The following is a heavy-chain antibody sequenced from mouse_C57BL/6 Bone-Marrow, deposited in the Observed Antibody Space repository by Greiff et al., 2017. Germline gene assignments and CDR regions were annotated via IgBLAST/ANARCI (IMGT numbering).Heavy chain of an antibody. CDR1: GYTFTSYW. CDR2: IYPSDSET. Sequence: QVQLQQPGAELVRPGSSVKLSCKASGYTFTSYWMDWVKQRPGQGLEWIGNIYPSDSETHYNQKFKDKATLTVDKSSSTAYMQLSSLTSEDSAVYYWAKLYYSKRYYAMDYWGQGTSVTVSS. D-gene: IGHD2-5*01. J-gene: IGHJ4*01. V-gene: IGHV1-61*01. CDR3: AKLYYSKRYYAMDY.